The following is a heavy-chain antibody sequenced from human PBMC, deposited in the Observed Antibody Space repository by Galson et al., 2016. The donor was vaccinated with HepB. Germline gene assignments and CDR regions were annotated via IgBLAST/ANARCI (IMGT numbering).Heavy chain of an antibody. V-gene: IGHV4-61*02. D-gene: IGHD5-18*01. CDR3: ARGEYTYGYFDS. J-gene: IGHJ4*02. CDR1: GGSIESDDYH. Sequence: TLSLTCTVSGGSIESDDYHWSWIRQPAGKGLEWLGRVFTSGSTNYSTSLKSRATISADTSKNQFSLTLRSVTAADTAGYFCARGEYTYGYFDSWGQGTLVTVSS. CDR2: VFTSGST.